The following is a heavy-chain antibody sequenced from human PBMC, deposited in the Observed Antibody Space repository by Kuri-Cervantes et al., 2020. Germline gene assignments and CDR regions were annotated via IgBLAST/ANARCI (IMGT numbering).Heavy chain of an antibody. CDR2: IQHDGSEK. CDR1: GFTFSSYW. J-gene: IGHJ6*02. CDR3: ARDGDYGDYTV. V-gene: IGHV3-7*01. Sequence: GGSLRLSCAASGFTFSSYWMNWVRQAPGKGLEWVANIQHDGSEKYYVDSVKGRFTFSRDNAKNSLYLQMNSLRAEDTAVYYCARDGDYGDYTVWGQGTTVTVSS. D-gene: IGHD4-17*01.